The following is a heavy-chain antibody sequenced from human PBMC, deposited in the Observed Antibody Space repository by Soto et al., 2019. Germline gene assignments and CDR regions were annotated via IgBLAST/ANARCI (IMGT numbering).Heavy chain of an antibody. CDR3: ARGGHYYDSSGYYPTGAFDI. V-gene: IGHV1-2*04. CDR2: ITPNSGGR. J-gene: IGHJ3*02. Sequence: ASVQVSCKASGYAFTGYYMHWVRQAPGQGLEWLGWITPNSGGRNYVQKFQGWVTMARDTSISTAYMELSRLRSDDTAVYYCARGGHYYDSSGYYPTGAFDIWSQGTMGTVS. CDR1: GYAFTGYY. D-gene: IGHD3-22*01.